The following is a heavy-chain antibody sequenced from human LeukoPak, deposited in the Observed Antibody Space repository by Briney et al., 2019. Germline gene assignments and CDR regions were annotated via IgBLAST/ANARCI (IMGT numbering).Heavy chain of an antibody. CDR1: GGTFSSYA. Sequence: GASVKVSCKASGGTFSSYAISWVRQAPGQGLEWMGWINPNSGGTNYAQKFQGRVTMTRDTSISTAYMELSRLRSDDTAVYYCAPRPNITSNWFDPWGQGTLVTVSS. CDR3: APRPNITSNWFDP. CDR2: INPNSGGT. D-gene: IGHD2/OR15-2a*01. J-gene: IGHJ5*02. V-gene: IGHV1-2*02.